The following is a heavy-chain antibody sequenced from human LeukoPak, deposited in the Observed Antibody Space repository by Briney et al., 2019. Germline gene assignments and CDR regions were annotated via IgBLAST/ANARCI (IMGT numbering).Heavy chain of an antibody. D-gene: IGHD1-26*01. CDR3: ARFSGSSSFDY. CDR1: GYTFSGYF. CDR2: IYPNSGGT. J-gene: IGHJ4*02. Sequence: GASVKVSCRASGYTFSGYFMHWVRQAPGQGLEWMGWIYPNSGGTKYAQKFQGRVTMTRDTSISTIYMELSSLRSDDTAVYYCARFSGSSSFDYWGQGTLVTVSS. V-gene: IGHV1-2*02.